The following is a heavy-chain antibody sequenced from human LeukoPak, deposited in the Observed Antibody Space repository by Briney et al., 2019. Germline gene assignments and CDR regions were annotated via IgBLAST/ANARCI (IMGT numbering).Heavy chain of an antibody. CDR3: ARAVPPFDYYYYGMDV. V-gene: IGHV3-53*04. CDR1: GFTVSSNY. J-gene: IGHJ6*02. CDR2: IYSGGST. Sequence: PGGSLRLSCAASGFTVSSNYMSWVRQAPGKGLEWVSVIYSGGSTYYADSVKGRFTISRHNSKNTLYLQMNSLRAEDTAVYYCARAVPPFDYYYYGMDVWGQGTTVTVSS.